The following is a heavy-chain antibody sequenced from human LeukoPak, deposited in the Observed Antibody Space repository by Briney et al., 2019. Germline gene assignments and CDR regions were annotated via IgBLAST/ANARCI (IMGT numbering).Heavy chain of an antibody. Sequence: AGGSLRLSCATSGFTFRSHAMSWVRQAPGKGLEWVSDIVGSGRNTNYADSVRGRFTISRDNSQDTLYLQMSGLRPEDTAVYYCARDKNIAARLGVFDKWGQGTLVTVSS. D-gene: IGHD6-6*01. CDR3: ARDKNIAARLGVFDK. CDR1: GFTFRSHA. V-gene: IGHV3-23*01. CDR2: IVGSGRNT. J-gene: IGHJ4*02.